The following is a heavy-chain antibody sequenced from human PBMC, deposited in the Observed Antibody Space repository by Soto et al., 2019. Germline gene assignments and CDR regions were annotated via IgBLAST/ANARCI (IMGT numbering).Heavy chain of an antibody. CDR2: ISYAGNNK. D-gene: IGHD6-13*01. V-gene: IGHV3-30-3*01. J-gene: IGHJ4*02. Sequence: QVQLVESGGGVVQPGNSLRLSCAGSGFPFSAEAMHWIRQAPGKGLEWVAAISYAGNNKNHADSVKGRFTVSRDNSKNTLYLQIYSLRPEDTAVYYCARDYSSGWCLDYWGQGSVVTVSS. CDR1: GFPFSAEA. CDR3: ARDYSSGWCLDY.